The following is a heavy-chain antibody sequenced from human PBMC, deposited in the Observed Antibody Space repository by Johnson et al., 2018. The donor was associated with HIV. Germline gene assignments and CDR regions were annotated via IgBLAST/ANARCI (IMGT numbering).Heavy chain of an antibody. CDR1: GFTFDDYA. V-gene: IGHV3-23*04. D-gene: IGHD1-26*01. Sequence: VQLVESGGGVVRPGGSLRLSCAAAGFTFDDYAMSWVRQAPGKGLEWVSAISGSGVTDYADSVKGRFIISRDNSKNTLYLQMNSLRVEDTAVYYGAKGPWDLPHAFDIWGQGTMVTVSS. CDR2: ISGSGVT. CDR3: AKGPWDLPHAFDI. J-gene: IGHJ3*02.